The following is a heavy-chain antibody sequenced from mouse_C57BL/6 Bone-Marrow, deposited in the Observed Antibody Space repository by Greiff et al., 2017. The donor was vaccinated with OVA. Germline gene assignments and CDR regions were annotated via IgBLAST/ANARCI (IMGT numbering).Heavy chain of an antibody. CDR2: IDPSDSYT. J-gene: IGHJ1*03. CDR3: ARRTTVAAYFDV. V-gene: IGHV1-69*01. Sequence: QVQLQQSGAELVMPGASVKLSCKASGYTFTSYWMHWVKQRPGQGLEWIGEIDPSDSYTNYNQKFKGKSTLTVDKSSSTAYMQLSSLTSEDSAVYYCARRTTVAAYFDVWGTGTTVTVSS. D-gene: IGHD1-1*01. CDR1: GYTFTSYW.